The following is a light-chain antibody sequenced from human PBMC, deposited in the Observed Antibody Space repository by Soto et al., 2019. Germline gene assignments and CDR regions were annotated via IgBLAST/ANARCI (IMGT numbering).Light chain of an antibody. CDR3: QSYDSDLVV. V-gene: IGLV6-57*04. CDR2: ENN. CDR1: SGSIANNY. Sequence: NFMLTQPHSVSESPGKTLSISCTRSSGSIANNYVQWYQQRPGSAPTTVIYENNQRLSGVPDRFSGSTDGSSNSASLTISGLQTEDEADYYGQSYDSDLVVFCGGTKVTVL. J-gene: IGLJ2*01.